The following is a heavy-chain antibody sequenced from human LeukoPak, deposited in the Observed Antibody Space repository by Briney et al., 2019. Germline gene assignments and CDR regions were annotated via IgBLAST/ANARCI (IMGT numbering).Heavy chain of an antibody. CDR2: INPSGGST. Sequence: ASVKVSCKASGYTFTSYYMHWVRQAPGQGLEWMGIINPSGGSTSYAQKFQGRVTMTRDTSTSTVYMELSSLRSEDTAVYYCARAGSTKRPPSPFQHWGQGTLVTVSS. CDR1: GYTFTSYY. D-gene: IGHD3-10*01. CDR3: ARAGSTKRPPSPFQH. J-gene: IGHJ1*01. V-gene: IGHV1-46*01.